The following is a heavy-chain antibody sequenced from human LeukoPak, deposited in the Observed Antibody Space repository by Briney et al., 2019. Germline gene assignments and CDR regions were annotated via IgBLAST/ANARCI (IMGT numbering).Heavy chain of an antibody. J-gene: IGHJ4*02. CDR3: ARGETDMASYDY. CDR2: IIPMFGTA. CDR1: GGTFSSYV. V-gene: IGHV1-69*13. D-gene: IGHD5-18*01. Sequence: SVKVSCKASGGTFSSYVISWVRQAPGQGLEWMGGIIPMFGTANYAQKFQGRVTITADEFTDTAYMELSSLRSEDTAVYYCARGETDMASYDYWGQGTLVTVSS.